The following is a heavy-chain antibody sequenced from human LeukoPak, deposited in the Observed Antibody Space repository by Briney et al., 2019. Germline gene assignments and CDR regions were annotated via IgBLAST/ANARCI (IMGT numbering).Heavy chain of an antibody. V-gene: IGHV4-39*07. CDR2: IYYSGST. CDR3: ARIRIAASGFDP. D-gene: IGHD6-13*01. Sequence: PSETLSLTCTVSGGSISSSSYYWGWIRQPPGKGLEWIGSIYYSGSTYYNPSLKSRVTISVDTSKNQFSLKLSSVTAADTAVYYCARIRIAASGFDPWGQGTLVTVSS. J-gene: IGHJ5*02. CDR1: GGSISSSSYY.